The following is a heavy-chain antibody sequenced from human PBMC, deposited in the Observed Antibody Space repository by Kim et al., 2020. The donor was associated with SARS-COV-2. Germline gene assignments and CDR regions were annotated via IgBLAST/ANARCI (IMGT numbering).Heavy chain of an antibody. CDR3: VVIVVVPTYFDY. J-gene: IGHJ4*02. Sequence: ASVKVSCKASGYTFTSYGISWVRQAPGQGLEWMGWISAYNGNTNYAQKLQGRVTMTTDTSTSTAYMELRSLRSDDTAVYYCVVIVVVPTYFDYWGQGTLVTVSS. D-gene: IGHD2-2*01. V-gene: IGHV1-18*01. CDR1: GYTFTSYG. CDR2: ISAYNGNT.